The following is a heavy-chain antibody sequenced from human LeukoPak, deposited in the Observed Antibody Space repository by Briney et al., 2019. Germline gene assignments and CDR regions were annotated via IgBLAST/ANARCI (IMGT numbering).Heavy chain of an antibody. D-gene: IGHD1-26*01. V-gene: IGHV3-21*01. CDR1: GFTFSSYS. CDR2: ISSSSSYI. J-gene: IGHJ4*02. Sequence: NSGGSLRLSCAASGFTFSSYSMNWVRQAPGKGLEWVSSISSSSSYIYYADSVKGRFTISRDNAKNSLYLQMNSLRAEDTAVYYCARDPPYSGSYYQIDYWGQGTLVTVSS. CDR3: ARDPPYSGSYYQIDY.